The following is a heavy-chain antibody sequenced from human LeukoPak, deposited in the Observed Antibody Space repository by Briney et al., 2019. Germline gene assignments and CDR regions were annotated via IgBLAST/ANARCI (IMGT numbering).Heavy chain of an antibody. J-gene: IGHJ3*02. V-gene: IGHV3-15*01. CDR3: TTDQYYYDSSGYHPAAFDI. D-gene: IGHD3-22*01. Sequence: GGSLRLSCAASGFTFSNAWMSWVRQAPGKGLEWVGRIKSKTDGGTTDYAAPVKGRFTISRDDSKNTLYLQMNSLKTEDTAVYYCTTDQYYYDSSGYHPAAFDIWGQGTMVTVSS. CDR2: IKSKTDGGTT. CDR1: GFTFSNAW.